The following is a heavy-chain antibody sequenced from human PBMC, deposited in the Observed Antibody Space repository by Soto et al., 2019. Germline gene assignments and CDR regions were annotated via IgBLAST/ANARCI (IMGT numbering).Heavy chain of an antibody. J-gene: IGHJ5*02. CDR2: IYYSGST. CDR1: GGSISSSSYY. CDR3: ARHHSLITMTVGWFDP. V-gene: IGHV4-39*01. D-gene: IGHD3-22*01. Sequence: SETLSLTCTGSGGSISSSSYYWGWIRQPPGKGLEWIGSIYYSGSTYYNPSLKSRVTISVDTSKNQFSLKLSSVTAADTAVYYCARHHSLITMTVGWFDPRGQGTLLTVSS.